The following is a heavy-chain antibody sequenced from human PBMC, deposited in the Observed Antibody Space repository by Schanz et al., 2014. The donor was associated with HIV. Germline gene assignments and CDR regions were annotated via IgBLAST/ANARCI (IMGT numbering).Heavy chain of an antibody. Sequence: QVRLQQWGAGLLKPSETLTLTCAVYGDSLSDNFWTWIRQSPGKGLEWLGQINHRESTNYNPSLQMRVPISLDTPKNQFSLKLDSVTAADTAVYYCARAKWPPRSRHFDFWGQGNLVTVSS. D-gene: IGHD6-13*01. CDR2: INHREST. V-gene: IGHV4-34*01. J-gene: IGHJ4*02. CDR1: GDSLSDNF. CDR3: ARAKWPPRSRHFDF.